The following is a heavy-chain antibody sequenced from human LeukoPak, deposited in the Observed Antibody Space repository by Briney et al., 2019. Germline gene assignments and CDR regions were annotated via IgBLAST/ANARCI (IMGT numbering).Heavy chain of an antibody. V-gene: IGHV3-23*01. J-gene: IGHJ6*03. CDR2: ISGSGDTT. CDR3: AKDTTAWWYHRAYMDV. CDR1: GSTFSSYA. D-gene: IGHD2-15*01. Sequence: SGGSLRLSCAASGSTFSSYAMSWVRQAPGGGLEWVSAISGSGDTTYHADSVKGRFTISRDSSENRLSLQMDSLRAEDTAVYFCAKDTTAWWYHRAYMDVWGKGTTVTVSS.